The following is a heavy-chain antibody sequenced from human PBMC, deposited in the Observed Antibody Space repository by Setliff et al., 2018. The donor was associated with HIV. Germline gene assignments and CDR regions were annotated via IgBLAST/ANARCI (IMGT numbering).Heavy chain of an antibody. CDR2: IYSSGNT. CDR3: ARGGDGYNPGGGTFDH. CDR1: GVSINSGNYY. D-gene: IGHD1-1*01. V-gene: IGHV4-61*02. J-gene: IGHJ4*02. Sequence: SETLSLTCTVSGVSINSGNYYWGWIRQPAGKRLEWIGRIYSSGNTNYNPSLKSRITISADTSKNQFSLRLKAVTAAETAVYYCARGGDGYNPGGGTFDHWGQGTLVTVSS.